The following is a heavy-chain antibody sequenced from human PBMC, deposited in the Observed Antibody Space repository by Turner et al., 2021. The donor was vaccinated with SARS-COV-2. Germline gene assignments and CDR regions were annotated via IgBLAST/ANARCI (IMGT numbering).Heavy chain of an antibody. CDR3: AREGAPVSSSSRVWFDP. CDR2: INPNSGGT. V-gene: IGHV1-2*02. CDR1: GYTFTGYY. D-gene: IGHD6-6*01. J-gene: IGHJ5*02. Sequence: QVQLVQSGPEVKKPGTSVKFSCKSSGYTFTGYYMHWVRQAPGQGLEWMGWINPNSGGTNYAQKFQGRVTMTRDTSISTAYMDLSRLRSDDTAVYYCAREGAPVSSSSRVWFDPWGQGTLVTVSS.